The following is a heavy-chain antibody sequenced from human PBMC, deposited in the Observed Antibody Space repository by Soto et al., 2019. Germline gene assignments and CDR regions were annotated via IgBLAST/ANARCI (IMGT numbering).Heavy chain of an antibody. Sequence: QVQLVQSGAEVKKPGSSVKVSCKASGGTFSSYAISWVRQAPGQGLEWMGGIIPIFGTANYAQKFQGRVTITADESTSTAYMELSSLRSGDTAVYYCARDRGGVDYGDYPPKFDYWGQGTLVTVSS. CDR1: GGTFSSYA. D-gene: IGHD4-17*01. CDR3: ARDRGGVDYGDYPPKFDY. CDR2: IIPIFGTA. J-gene: IGHJ4*02. V-gene: IGHV1-69*01.